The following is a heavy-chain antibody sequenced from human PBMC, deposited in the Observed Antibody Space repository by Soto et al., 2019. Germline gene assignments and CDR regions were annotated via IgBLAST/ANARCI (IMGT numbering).Heavy chain of an antibody. CDR2: IYYSGST. Sequence: PSEPLSLTITVSGGSINSSSYFWGWVRQPPGKGLEWIGSIYYSGSTYYNPSLRSRVAISVDTSKNQFSLKLSSVTAADTAVFYFVRYYRSGYSNWLYSWGKGYLVRVYS. V-gene: IGHV4-39*01. CDR1: GGSINSSSYF. CDR3: VRYYRSGYSNWLYS. J-gene: IGHJ5*01. D-gene: IGHD6-19*01.